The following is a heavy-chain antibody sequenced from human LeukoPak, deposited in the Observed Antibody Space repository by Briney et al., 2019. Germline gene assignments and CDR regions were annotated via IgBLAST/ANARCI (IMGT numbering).Heavy chain of an antibody. J-gene: IGHJ6*03. CDR1: GGSISSSY. Sequence: PSETLSLTCTVSGGSISSSYWSWIRQPAGKGLEWIGRIYTSGSTNYNPSLKSRVTMSVDTSKNQFSLKLSSVTAADTAVYYCARDYGDYAYYYYYYMDVWGKGTTVTVSS. CDR2: IYTSGST. D-gene: IGHD4-17*01. V-gene: IGHV4-4*07. CDR3: ARDYGDYAYYYYYYMDV.